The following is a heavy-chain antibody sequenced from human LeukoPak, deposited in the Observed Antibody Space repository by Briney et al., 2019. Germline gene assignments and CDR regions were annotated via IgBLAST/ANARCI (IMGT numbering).Heavy chain of an antibody. CDR1: GYTFTSSY. CDR3: ARGGTYYPCIDY. CDR2: ISAYNGRT. J-gene: IGHJ4*02. V-gene: IGHV1-18*01. D-gene: IGHD1-26*01. Sequence: ASVKVSCKASGYTFTSSYINWVRQAPGQRLEWMGWISAYNGRTNYAQKFQGRVTMTTDSSTSTAYMELRSLRSDDTAVYYCARGGTYYPCIDYWGQGTLVTVSS.